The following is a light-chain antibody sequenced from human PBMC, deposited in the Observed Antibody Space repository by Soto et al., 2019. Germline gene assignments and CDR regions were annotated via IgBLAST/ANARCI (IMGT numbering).Light chain of an antibody. CDR2: DAS. CDR1: QSVSSY. CDR3: QQRNNWPPIT. J-gene: IGKJ5*01. V-gene: IGKV3-11*01. Sequence: EIVLTQSPVTLSLSPRERATLSCRASQSVSSYLAWYQQRPGQAPRLLIYDASNRATGIPARFSGSGSGTDFTLTIDNLEPEDFAIYYCQQRNNWPPITFGQGTRLEI.